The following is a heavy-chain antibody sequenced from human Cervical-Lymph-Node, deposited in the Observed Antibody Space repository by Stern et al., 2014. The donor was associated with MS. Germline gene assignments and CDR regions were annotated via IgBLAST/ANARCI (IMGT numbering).Heavy chain of an antibody. CDR2: IIPVFGTA. CDR1: EGTSSTIP. V-gene: IGHV1-69*01. Sequence: QLVQSGAEVKKPGSSGKVSCKAFEGTSSTIPIIWVRPAPGKGLDGMGGIIPVFGTANYAQKFQGRVTITAADSSSTAYMELSSLRSEDTAVYYCASPVTLTVGAMDVWGQGTTITVSS. J-gene: IGHJ6*02. CDR3: ASPVTLTVGAMDV. D-gene: IGHD4-17*01.